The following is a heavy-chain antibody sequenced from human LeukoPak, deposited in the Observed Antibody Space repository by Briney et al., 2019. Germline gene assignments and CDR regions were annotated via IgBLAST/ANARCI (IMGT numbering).Heavy chain of an antibody. D-gene: IGHD6-6*01. V-gene: IGHV4-59*08. CDR1: GGSISSYY. J-gene: IGHJ4*02. Sequence: SETLSVNCTVSGGSISSYYWSWLRQPPGKGLEWIGYISYSGSTNYNPFLKSRVTISVDTSKNQFSLKLSSVTAADTAVYYCAREISSYYFDYWGQGTLVTVSS. CDR3: AREISSYYFDY. CDR2: ISYSGST.